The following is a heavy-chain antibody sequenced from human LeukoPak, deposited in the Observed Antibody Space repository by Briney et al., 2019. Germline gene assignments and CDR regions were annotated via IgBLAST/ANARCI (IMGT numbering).Heavy chain of an antibody. CDR3: ARGDY. CDR1: GGSISSSSYY. J-gene: IGHJ4*02. Sequence: SETLSLTCTVSGGSISSSSYYWGWIRQPPGKGLEWIASIYYSGSTYDNPSLKSRVTISVDTSKNQFSLKLSSVTAADTAVYYCARGDYWGQGTLVTVSS. CDR2: IYYSGST. V-gene: IGHV4-39*07.